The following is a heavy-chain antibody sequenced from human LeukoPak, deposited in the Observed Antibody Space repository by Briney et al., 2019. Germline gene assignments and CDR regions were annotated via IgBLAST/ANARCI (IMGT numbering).Heavy chain of an antibody. CDR3: ARGRGKSGRYYSFDI. CDR2: IDSHSNVV. V-gene: IGHV3-48*03. D-gene: IGHD1-26*01. J-gene: IGHJ3*02. Sequence: GGSLRLSCAASGFSFISYEMNWVRQAPGKGLEWISYIDSHSNVVKYTNSVKGRFTISRDNPRNSLSLQMNSLRAEDTAFYYCARGRGKSGRYYSFDIWGQGTMVSVSS. CDR1: GFSFISYE.